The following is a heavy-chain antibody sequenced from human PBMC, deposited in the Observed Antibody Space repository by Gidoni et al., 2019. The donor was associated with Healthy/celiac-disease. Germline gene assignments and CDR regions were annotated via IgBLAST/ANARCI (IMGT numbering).Heavy chain of an antibody. CDR3: ARASPTLEWSYEFSFFDY. V-gene: IGHV4-39*07. CDR2: ISYRGST. D-gene: IGHD3-3*01. CDR1: GCSISRSSYY. J-gene: IGHJ4*02. Sequence: QLQLQESGPGLVKPSETLSLTCTVSGCSISRSSYYWGWIRQPPGKGLEWIGSISYRGSTYYNPSLKSRVTISVDTSKNQFSLKLSSVTAADTAVYYCARASPTLEWSYEFSFFDYWGQGTLVTVSS.